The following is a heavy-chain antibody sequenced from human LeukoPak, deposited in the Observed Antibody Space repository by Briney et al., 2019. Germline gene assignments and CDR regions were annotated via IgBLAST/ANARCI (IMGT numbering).Heavy chain of an antibody. J-gene: IGHJ3*02. D-gene: IGHD3-22*01. CDR2: IRYDGSNK. Sequence: GGSLRLSCAASGFTFSSYGMHWVRRAPGKGLEWVAFIRYDGSNKYYADSVKDRFTISRDNSKNTLYLQMNSLRAEDTAVYYCAKEHYYDSSGGDAFDIWGQGTMVTVSS. CDR3: AKEHYYDSSGGDAFDI. CDR1: GFTFSSYG. V-gene: IGHV3-30*02.